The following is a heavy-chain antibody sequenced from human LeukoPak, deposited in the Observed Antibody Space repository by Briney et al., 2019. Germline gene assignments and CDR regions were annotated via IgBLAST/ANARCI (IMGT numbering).Heavy chain of an antibody. D-gene: IGHD1-1*01. V-gene: IGHV4-34*01. J-gene: IGHJ4*02. CDR2: INHSGST. CDR3: ARDSWNDVGGPDY. CDR1: GGSFSGYY. Sequence: PSETLSLTCAVYGGSFSGYYWSRIRQPPGKGLEWIGEINHSGSTNYNPSLKSRVTISVDTSKNQFSLKLRSVTAAYTAVYYCARDSWNDVGGPDYWGQGTLVTVSS.